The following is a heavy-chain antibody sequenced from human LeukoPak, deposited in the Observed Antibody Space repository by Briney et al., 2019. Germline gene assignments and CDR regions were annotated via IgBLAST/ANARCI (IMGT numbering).Heavy chain of an antibody. CDR2: VNHSGGT. D-gene: IGHD5-12*01. CDR1: GGSFTGNY. Sequence: SATLSLTCAVYGGSFTGNYWRWIRQPPGKGLEWIGVVNHSGGTKYNPSLKSRVTMSVDASTNQLFLRLTSVTAADTAVYYCACNAVRYSAYDREEDPSDIWGQGTMVTVS. V-gene: IGHV4-34*01. J-gene: IGHJ3*02. CDR3: ACNAVRYSAYDREEDPSDI.